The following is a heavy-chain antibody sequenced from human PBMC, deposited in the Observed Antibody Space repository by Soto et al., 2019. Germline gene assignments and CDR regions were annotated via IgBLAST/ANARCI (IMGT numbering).Heavy chain of an antibody. V-gene: IGHV3-23*01. D-gene: IGHD6-19*01. J-gene: IGHJ5*02. Sequence: SLKISWAASGFTFSSYAMSWVRQAPGTGLEWVSAISGSGGSTYYADSVKGLFTISRDNSKNTLYLQMNSLRAEDTAVYYCAKDLAIAVAGTENWFDPWGQGTLVTVSS. CDR1: GFTFSSYA. CDR2: ISGSGGST. CDR3: AKDLAIAVAGTENWFDP.